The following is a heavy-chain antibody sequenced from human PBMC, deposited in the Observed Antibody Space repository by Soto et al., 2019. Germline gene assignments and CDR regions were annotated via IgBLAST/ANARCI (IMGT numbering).Heavy chain of an antibody. CDR1: GFTFSSYA. D-gene: IGHD2-21*02. Sequence: QVQLVESGGGVVQPGRSLRLSCAASGFTFSSYAMHWVRQAPGKGLEWVAVISYDGSNKYYPDSVKGRFTISRDNSKNTLYLKMNSLRAEDTAVYYCARDPVCGGDCYSGHYWGQGTLVTVSS. V-gene: IGHV3-30-3*01. CDR2: ISYDGSNK. J-gene: IGHJ4*02. CDR3: ARDPVCGGDCYSGHY.